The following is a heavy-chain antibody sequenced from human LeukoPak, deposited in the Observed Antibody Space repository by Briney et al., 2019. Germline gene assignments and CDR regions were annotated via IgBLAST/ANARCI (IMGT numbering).Heavy chain of an antibody. CDR1: GFPFSSSH. Sequence: GGSLRLSCAASGFPFSSSHMHWVRQAPGKGLEWVALISSDGITKHYADSVKGRSTISRDNSKNTLYLQMNSLRPEDTAVYFCATITTIVVISGGAFDVWGQGTMVTVSS. CDR2: ISSDGITK. D-gene: IGHD3-22*01. J-gene: IGHJ3*01. V-gene: IGHV3-30*04. CDR3: ATITTIVVISGGAFDV.